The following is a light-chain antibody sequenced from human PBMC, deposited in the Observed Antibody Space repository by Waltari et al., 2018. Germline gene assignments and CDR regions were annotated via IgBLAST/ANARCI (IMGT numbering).Light chain of an antibody. CDR2: DVS. J-gene: IGLJ2*01. Sequence: QYALTQPASVSGSPGQPITISCTGTSPDVGGYNFVPWYQQYPGKAPKLMIYDVSTRPSGVSNRFSGSKSGNTASLTISGLQAEDEADYYCCSYAGSRIHVLFGGGTKLTVL. CDR1: SPDVGGYNF. V-gene: IGLV2-23*02. CDR3: CSYAGSRIHVL.